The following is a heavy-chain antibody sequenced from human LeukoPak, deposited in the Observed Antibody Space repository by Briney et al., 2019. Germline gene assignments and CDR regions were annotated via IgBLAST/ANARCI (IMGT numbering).Heavy chain of an antibody. J-gene: IGHJ4*02. CDR3: AIYYGSGSSFDY. CDR1: GYSFTSYW. V-gene: IGHV5-10-1*01. Sequence: ESLRISCKGSGYSFTSYWISWVRQMPGKGLEWMGRIDPSDSYTNYSPSFQGHVTISADKSISTAYLQWSSLKASDTAMYYCAIYYGSGSSFDYWGQGTLVTVSS. CDR2: IDPSDSYT. D-gene: IGHD3-10*01.